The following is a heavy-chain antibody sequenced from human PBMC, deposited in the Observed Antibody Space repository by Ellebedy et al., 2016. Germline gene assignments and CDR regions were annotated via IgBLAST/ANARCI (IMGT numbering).Heavy chain of an antibody. J-gene: IGHJ4*02. V-gene: IGHV3-9*01. CDR3: AKGGSYIDY. CDR1: GFTFADYA. D-gene: IGHD1-26*01. CDR2: ISWNSGSI. Sequence: GGSLRLSCAASGFTFADYAMHWVRQAPGKGLEWVSGISWNSGSIGYADSVKGRFTISRDNAKNSLYLQMNSLRAEDTALYYCAKGGSYIDYWGQGTLVTVSS.